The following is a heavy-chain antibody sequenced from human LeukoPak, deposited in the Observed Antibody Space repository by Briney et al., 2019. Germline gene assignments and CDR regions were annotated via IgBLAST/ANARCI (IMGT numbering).Heavy chain of an antibody. D-gene: IGHD3/OR15-3a*01. CDR2: INPNGGAT. Sequence: ASVKVSCRPSGYSFKRNYVHWVRQAPGHPLEWMGWINPNGGATKSAQRFQGRLTMTADTSIGTFYLELSGLNYDDTSVVYCARGTGSSWFDLWGQGTLVSVSS. CDR3: ARGTGSSWFDL. V-gene: IGHV1-2*02. CDR1: GYSFKRNY. J-gene: IGHJ5*02.